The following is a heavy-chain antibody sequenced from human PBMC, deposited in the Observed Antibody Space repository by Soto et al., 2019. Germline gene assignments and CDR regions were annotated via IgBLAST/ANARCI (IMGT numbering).Heavy chain of an antibody. J-gene: IGHJ4*02. V-gene: IGHV3-23*01. D-gene: IGHD3-10*01. CDR1: GFTFSSYA. CDR2: ISGSGGST. CDR3: ARVARAVAAPYYFDY. Sequence: GGSLRLSCAASGFTFSSYAMIWCRHAAGKGLEWVSAISGSGGSTYYADPVKGRFTISRDNSKNTLYLQMNSLRADDTAVYFCARVARAVAAPYYFDYWGQGTLVTVSS.